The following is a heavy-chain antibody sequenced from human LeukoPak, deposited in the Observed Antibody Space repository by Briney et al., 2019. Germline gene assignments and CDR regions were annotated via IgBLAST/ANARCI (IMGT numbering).Heavy chain of an antibody. V-gene: IGHV4-59*01. CDR2: IYYSGST. CDR1: GGSISSYY. J-gene: IGHJ4*02. CDR3: ARDRGRITMVRGVIPTYTFDY. D-gene: IGHD3-10*01. Sequence: PETLSLTCTVSGGSISSYYWSWIRQPPGKGLEWIGYIYYSGSTKDNPSLKSRVTISVDTSKNQFSLKLSSVTAADTAVYYCARDRGRITMVRGVIPTYTFDYWGQGTLVTVSS.